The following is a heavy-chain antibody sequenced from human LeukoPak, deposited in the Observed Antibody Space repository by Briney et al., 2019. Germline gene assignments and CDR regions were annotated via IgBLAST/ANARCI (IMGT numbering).Heavy chain of an antibody. V-gene: IGHV3-11*04. CDR1: GFTFSDYY. D-gene: IGHD2-2*01. CDR2: ISSSGSTI. J-gene: IGHJ4*02. Sequence: GGSLRLSCAASGFTFSDYYMSWIRQAPGKGLEWVPYISSSGSTIYYADSVKGRFTISRDNAKNSLYLQMNSLRAEDTAVYYCARAFYCSSTSCYPGLEQWLVPDYWGQGTLVTVSS. CDR3: ARAFYCSSTSCYPGLEQWLVPDY.